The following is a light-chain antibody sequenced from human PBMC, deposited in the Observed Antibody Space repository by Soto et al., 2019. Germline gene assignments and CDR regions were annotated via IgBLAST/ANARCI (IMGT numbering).Light chain of an antibody. Sequence: EIVLTQSPCTLSLSPGERATLSCRASQSVSSSYLAWYQQKPGQAPRLLIYGASSRATGIPDRFSGSGSGTDFTLTISRLEPEDFAVYYCQQYGSLPRWTFGQGTKVDIK. CDR1: QSVSSSY. CDR3: QQYGSLPRWT. V-gene: IGKV3-20*01. CDR2: GAS. J-gene: IGKJ1*01.